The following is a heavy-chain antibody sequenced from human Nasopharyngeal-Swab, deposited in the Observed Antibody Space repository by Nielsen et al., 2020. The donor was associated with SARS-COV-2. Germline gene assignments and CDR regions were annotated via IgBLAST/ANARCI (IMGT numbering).Heavy chain of an antibody. V-gene: IGHV4-34*01. CDR2: INHSGST. CDR3: ARGSYCSSTSCYWDY. Sequence: GSLRLSCAVYGGSFSGYYWSWIRQPPGKGLEWIGEINHSGSTNYNPSLKSRVTISVDTPKNQFSLKLSSVTAADTAVYYCARGSYCSSTSCYWDYWGQGTLVTVSS. J-gene: IGHJ4*02. CDR1: GGSFSGYY. D-gene: IGHD2-2*01.